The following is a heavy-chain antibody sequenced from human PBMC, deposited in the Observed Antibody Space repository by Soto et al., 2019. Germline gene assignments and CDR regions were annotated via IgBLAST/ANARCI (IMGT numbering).Heavy chain of an antibody. V-gene: IGHV1-69*02. CDR3: AVLGVGEQRYAFDF. CDR1: GGTFSSYT. D-gene: IGHD6-25*01. Sequence: SGKVSCKASGGTFSSYTISWVRQAPGQGLEWMGRIIPILGIANYAQKFQGRVTITADKSTSTAYMELSSLRSEDTAVYYCAVLGVGEQRYAFDFWSQGTMVTVSS. CDR2: IIPILGIA. J-gene: IGHJ3*01.